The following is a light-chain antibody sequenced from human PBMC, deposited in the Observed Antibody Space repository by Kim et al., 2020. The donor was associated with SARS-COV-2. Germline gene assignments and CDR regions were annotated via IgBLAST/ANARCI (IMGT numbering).Light chain of an antibody. CDR3: QQYNNWPPLT. CDR2: GAS. Sequence: SPGERAPLSCRASQSVSSNLAWYQQKPGQAPRLLIYGASTRATGIPARFSGSGSGTDFTLTISSLQSEDFAVYYCQQYNNWPPLTFGPGTKVDIK. CDR1: QSVSSN. J-gene: IGKJ3*01. V-gene: IGKV3-15*01.